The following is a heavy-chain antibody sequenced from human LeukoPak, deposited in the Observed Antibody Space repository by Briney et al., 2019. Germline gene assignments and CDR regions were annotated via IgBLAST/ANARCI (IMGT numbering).Heavy chain of an antibody. D-gene: IGHD3-10*02. CDR2: ISGSSSYI. CDR3: AELGITMIGGV. V-gene: IGHV3-21*01. Sequence: GGSLRLSCVASGFTFSSYTMNWVRQAPGKGLEWVSSISGSSSYIYYGDSVKGRFTSSRHNAKNSLYLQMNSLRAEDTAVYYCAELGITMIGGVWGKGTTVTISS. CDR1: GFTFSSYT. J-gene: IGHJ6*04.